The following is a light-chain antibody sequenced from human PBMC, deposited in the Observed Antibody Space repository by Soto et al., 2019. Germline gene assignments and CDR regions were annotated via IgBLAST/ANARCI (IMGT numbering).Light chain of an antibody. Sequence: EIVLTQSPATLSLSPGERATLSCRASQSISSYLGWYQQKPGLAPRLLIYDASNRATDIPARFSGSGSGTDFTLTISSLEPEDFAVYYCQQRSAWPLTFGQGTRLEIK. CDR3: QQRSAWPLT. CDR1: QSISSY. CDR2: DAS. V-gene: IGKV3-11*01. J-gene: IGKJ5*01.